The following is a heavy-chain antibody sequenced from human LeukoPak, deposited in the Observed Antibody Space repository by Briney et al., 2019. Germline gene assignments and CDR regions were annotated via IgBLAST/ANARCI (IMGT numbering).Heavy chain of an antibody. CDR2: ISGYNGYA. CDR3: ARDRSPRHYYDTRDYHGAADY. CDR1: GYTFTNYG. V-gene: IGHV1-18*01. D-gene: IGHD3-22*01. Sequence: ASVKVSCKASGYTFTNYGINWVRQAPGQGLEWMGWISGYNGYAKYAQRLQGRVTMTTDTSTSTTYMELRSLRSDDTAVYYCARDRSPRHYYDTRDYHGAADYWGQGTLVTVFS. J-gene: IGHJ4*02.